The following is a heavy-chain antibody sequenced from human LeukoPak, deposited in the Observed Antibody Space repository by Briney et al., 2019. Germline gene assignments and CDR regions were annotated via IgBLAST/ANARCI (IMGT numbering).Heavy chain of an antibody. CDR2: IYYGGST. D-gene: IGHD6-19*01. J-gene: IGHJ4*02. Sequence: CETLSITCTVSGCSISSSSYYWGWIRQPPGKGLEWIGSIYYGGSTYYNPSLKSRVTISVDTSKNQFSLKLSSVTAADTAVYYCARQGVASSGSLPFDYWGQGTLVTVSS. V-gene: IGHV4-39*01. CDR1: GCSISSSSYY. CDR3: ARQGVASSGSLPFDY.